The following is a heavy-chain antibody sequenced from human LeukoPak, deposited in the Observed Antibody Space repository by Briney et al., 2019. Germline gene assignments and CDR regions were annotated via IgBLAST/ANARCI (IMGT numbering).Heavy chain of an antibody. CDR1: GGSISGGAYY. Sequence: SQTLSLTCTVSGGSISGGAYYWSWIRQHPGKGLEWIGYIYYSGNTYYNPSLKSRVAISVDTSKKQFSLKLRSVTAADTAVYYCARSVSWGLLVRDDAFDIWGQGTMVTVSS. J-gene: IGHJ3*02. V-gene: IGHV4-30-4*08. CDR3: ARSVSWGLLVRDDAFDI. CDR2: IYYSGNT. D-gene: IGHD2-21*01.